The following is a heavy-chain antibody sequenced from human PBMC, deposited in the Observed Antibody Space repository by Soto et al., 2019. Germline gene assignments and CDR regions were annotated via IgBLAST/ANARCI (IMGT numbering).Heavy chain of an antibody. D-gene: IGHD2-2*02. V-gene: IGHV1-69*06. CDR1: GGTFSSYA. CDR2: IIPIFGTA. CDR3: ARTSSYCSSTSCYMPPAIWYYFYYGMDV. Sequence: QVQLVQSGAEVKKPGSSVKVSCKASGGTFSSYAISWVRQAPGQGLEWMGGIIPIFGTANYAQKFQGRVTITADKSTCTAYMELRSLRSEDTAVYYCARTSSYCSSTSCYMPPAIWYYFYYGMDVWGQGTTVTVSS. J-gene: IGHJ6*02.